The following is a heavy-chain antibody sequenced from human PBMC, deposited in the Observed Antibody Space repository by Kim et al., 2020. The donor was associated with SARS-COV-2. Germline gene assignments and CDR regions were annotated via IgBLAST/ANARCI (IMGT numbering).Heavy chain of an antibody. D-gene: IGHD3-22*01. CDR1: GFTFSSYA. CDR3: AKDQGISRHSRNYYDSSGYPNYFDY. J-gene: IGHJ4*02. CDR2: ISGSGGST. Sequence: GGSLRLSCAASGFTFSSYAMSWVRQAPGKGLEWVSAISGSGGSTYYADSVKGRFTISRDNSKNTLYLQMNSLRAEDTAVYYCAKDQGISRHSRNYYDSSGYPNYFDYWGQGTLVTVSS. V-gene: IGHV3-23*01.